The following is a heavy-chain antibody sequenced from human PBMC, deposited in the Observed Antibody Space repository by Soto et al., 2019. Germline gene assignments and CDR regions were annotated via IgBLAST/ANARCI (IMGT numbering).Heavy chain of an antibody. Sequence: GGSLRLSCAASGFTFSSYGMHWVRQAPGKGLEWVAVISYDGSNKYYADSVKGRFTISRDNSKNTLYLQMNSLRAEDTAVYYCAKDQGAGTKPTFDYWGQGTLVTVSS. CDR2: ISYDGSNK. CDR1: GFTFSSYG. V-gene: IGHV3-30*18. D-gene: IGHD1-7*01. CDR3: AKDQGAGTKPTFDY. J-gene: IGHJ4*02.